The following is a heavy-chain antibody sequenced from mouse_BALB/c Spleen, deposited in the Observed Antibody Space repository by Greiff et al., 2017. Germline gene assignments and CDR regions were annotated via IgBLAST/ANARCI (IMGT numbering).Heavy chain of an antibody. CDR1: GFTFSSYG. J-gene: IGHJ3*01. D-gene: IGHD1-1*02. V-gene: IGHV5-6*01. CDR3: ARQDYVHAWFAY. Sequence: EVMLVESGGDLVKPGGSLKLSCAASGFTFSSYGMSWVRQTPDKRLEWVATISSGGSYTYYPDSVKGRFTISRDNAKNTLYLQMSSLKSEDTAMYYCARQDYVHAWFAYWGQGTLVTVSA. CDR2: ISSGGSYT.